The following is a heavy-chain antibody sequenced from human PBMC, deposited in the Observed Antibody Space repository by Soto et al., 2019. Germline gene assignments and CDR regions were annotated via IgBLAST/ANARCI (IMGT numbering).Heavy chain of an antibody. CDR3: AREVVLTGYYGAMDV. V-gene: IGHV1-69*04. CDR2: IIPILGIA. CDR1: GGTFSSYT. Sequence: ASVKVSCKASGGTFSSYTISWVRQAPGQGLEWMGRIIPILGIANYAQKFQGRVTITADKSTSTAYMELSSLRSEDTAVYYCAREVVLTGYYGAMDVWGQGTTVTVS. J-gene: IGHJ6*02. D-gene: IGHD3-9*01.